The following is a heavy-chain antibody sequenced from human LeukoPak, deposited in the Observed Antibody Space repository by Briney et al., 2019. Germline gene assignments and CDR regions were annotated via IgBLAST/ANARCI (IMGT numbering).Heavy chain of an antibody. V-gene: IGHV4-34*01. D-gene: IGHD2-15*01. Sequence: SETLSLTCAVYAGSFSGYYWSWIRQPPGKGLEWIGEVNHSGSTNYNPSLKSRVTISVDTSKNQFSLNLSSVTAADTAVYYCAREQVRSDPQGYCSGGSCYSDNFDYWGQGTLVTVSS. CDR1: AGSFSGYY. CDR3: AREQVRSDPQGYCSGGSCYSDNFDY. J-gene: IGHJ4*02. CDR2: VNHSGST.